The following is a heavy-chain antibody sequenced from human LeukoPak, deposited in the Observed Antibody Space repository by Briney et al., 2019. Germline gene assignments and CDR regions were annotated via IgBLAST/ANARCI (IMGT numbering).Heavy chain of an antibody. CDR3: ACDSGWYEELDY. V-gene: IGHV1-2*06. D-gene: IGHD6-19*01. CDR1: GYTFTGYY. Sequence: AASVKVSCKASGYTFTGYYMHWVRQAPGQGLEWMGRINPNSGGTNYAQKFQGRVTMTRDTSISTAYMELSRLRSDDTAVYYCACDSGWYEELDYWGQGTLVTVSS. CDR2: INPNSGGT. J-gene: IGHJ4*02.